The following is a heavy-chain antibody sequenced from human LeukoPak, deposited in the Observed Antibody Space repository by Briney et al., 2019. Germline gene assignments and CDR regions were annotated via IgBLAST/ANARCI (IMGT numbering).Heavy chain of an antibody. J-gene: IGHJ4*02. D-gene: IGHD3-22*01. Sequence: GASVKVSCKASGYTFRNFYIHWVRQAPGQGLEWVGIINPNDGGTKFAQSFQGRVTLTRDTSTSTVFMELGSLSSEDTAVFYCARAIVSLFDSSGYYSGGGGLDHWGLGTLVTVSS. CDR2: INPNDGGT. CDR1: GYTFRNFY. CDR3: ARAIVSLFDSSGYYSGGGGLDH. V-gene: IGHV1-46*01.